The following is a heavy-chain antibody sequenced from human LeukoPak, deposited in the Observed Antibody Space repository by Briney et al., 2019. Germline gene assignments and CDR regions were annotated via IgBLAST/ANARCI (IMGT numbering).Heavy chain of an antibody. Sequence: ASVKVSCKASGYTFTGYYMHWVRQAPGQGLEWMGWINPNSGGTNYAQKFQGRVTMTRDTSISTAYMELSRLRSGDTAVYYCARGNPTYYYDSSGYYLGYWGQGTLVTVSS. CDR1: GYTFTGYY. CDR3: ARGNPTYYYDSSGYYLGY. V-gene: IGHV1-2*02. J-gene: IGHJ4*02. D-gene: IGHD3-22*01. CDR2: INPNSGGT.